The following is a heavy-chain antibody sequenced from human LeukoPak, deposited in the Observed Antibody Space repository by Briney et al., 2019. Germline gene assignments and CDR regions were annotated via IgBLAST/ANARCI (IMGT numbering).Heavy chain of an antibody. V-gene: IGHV4-39*07. CDR1: GGSISSSSYY. D-gene: IGHD6-13*01. Sequence: PSETLSLTCTVSGGSISSSSYYWGWIRQPPGKGLEWIGSIYYIGNTYYNPSLKSRVTMSVDTSKNQFSLKLSSVTAADTAVYYCASSPGSSWYAGAFDIWGQGTMVTVSS. CDR2: IYYIGNT. CDR3: ASSPGSSWYAGAFDI. J-gene: IGHJ3*02.